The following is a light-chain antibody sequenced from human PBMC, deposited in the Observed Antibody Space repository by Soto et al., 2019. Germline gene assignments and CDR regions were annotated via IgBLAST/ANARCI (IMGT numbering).Light chain of an antibody. J-gene: IGKJ5*01. CDR1: QGISSY. V-gene: IGKV1-9*01. Sequence: DIQLTQSPSFLSASVGDRVTITCRASQGISSYLAWYQQKPGKAPKLLIYAASTLQSGVPSRFSGSGSGTEFTLTISSLQTEDFATYYCKQLNSYLITFGQGTRLEIK. CDR3: KQLNSYLIT. CDR2: AAS.